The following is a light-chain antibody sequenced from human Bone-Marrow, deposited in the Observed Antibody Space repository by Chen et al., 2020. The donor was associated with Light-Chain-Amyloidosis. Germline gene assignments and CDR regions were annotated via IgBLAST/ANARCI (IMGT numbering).Light chain of an antibody. V-gene: IGKV2-28*01. CDR2: LGS. J-gene: IGKJ1*01. CDR1: QSLLQSNGYKY. Sequence: DSVMTQSPLYLPVTPGEPASISCRSSQSLLQSNGYKYLDWYLQKPGQSPQLLIYLGSNRASGVPDRFSGSGSCTDFTLTISRVEAEDVGVYYCMQALQAPWTFVQGTKVEIK. CDR3: MQALQAPWT.